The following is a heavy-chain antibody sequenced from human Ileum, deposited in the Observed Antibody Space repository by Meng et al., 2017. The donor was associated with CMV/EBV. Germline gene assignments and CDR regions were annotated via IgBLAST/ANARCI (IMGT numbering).Heavy chain of an antibody. V-gene: IGHV1-69*05. CDR1: GGTFSSYA. J-gene: IGHJ6*02. CDR3: ASNALVVPAATLGGGSYYYYYYGMDV. Sequence: SVKVSCKASGGTFSSYAISWVRQAPGQGLEWMGGIIPIFGTANYAQKFQGRVTITTDESTSTAYMELSSLRSEDTAVYYCASNALVVPAATLGGGSYYYYYYGMDVWGQGTTVTVSS. D-gene: IGHD2-2*01. CDR2: IIPIFGTA.